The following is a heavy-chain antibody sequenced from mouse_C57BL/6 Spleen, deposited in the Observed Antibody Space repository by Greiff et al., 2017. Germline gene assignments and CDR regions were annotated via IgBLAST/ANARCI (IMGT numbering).Heavy chain of an antibody. CDR1: GYTFTSYW. CDR2: IDPNSGGT. V-gene: IGHV1-72*01. Sequence: QVQLQQPGAELVKPGASVKLSCKASGYTFTSYWMHWVKQRPGRGLEWIGRIDPNSGGTKYNEKFKSKATLTVDKPSSTAYMQLSSLTSEDSAVYYCARKEWTVVAGDYAMDYWGQGTSVTVSS. D-gene: IGHD1-1*01. CDR3: ARKEWTVVAGDYAMDY. J-gene: IGHJ4*01.